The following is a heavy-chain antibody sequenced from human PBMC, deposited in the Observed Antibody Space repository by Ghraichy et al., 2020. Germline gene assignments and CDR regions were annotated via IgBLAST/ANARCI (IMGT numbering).Heavy chain of an antibody. J-gene: IGHJ4*02. V-gene: IGHV4-30-4*07. Sequence: SETLSLTCAVSGGSISSGGYSWSWIRQPPGKGLEWIGYIYYSGSTYYNPSLKSRVTISVDTSKNQFSLKLSSVTAADTAVYYCAREVLTGYYLDYWGQGTLVTVSS. CDR3: AREVLTGYYLDY. D-gene: IGHD3-9*01. CDR1: GGSISSGGYS. CDR2: IYYSGST.